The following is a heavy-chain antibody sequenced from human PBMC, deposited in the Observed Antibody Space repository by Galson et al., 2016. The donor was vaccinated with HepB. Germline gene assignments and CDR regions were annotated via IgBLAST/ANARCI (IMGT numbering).Heavy chain of an antibody. CDR1: GYTFTSYQ. CDR2: INPNADGT. J-gene: IGHJ6*02. D-gene: IGHD3-3*01. CDR3: AREGGYYSFYDYGMDV. V-gene: IGHV1-46*01. Sequence: SVKVSCKASGYTFTSYQMHWVRQAPGQGLEWMGIINPNADGTTYAQKFQGRVTMTRDTSTSTVYMELSSLRSEDTAVYYCAREGGYYSFYDYGMDVWGQGTTVTVSS.